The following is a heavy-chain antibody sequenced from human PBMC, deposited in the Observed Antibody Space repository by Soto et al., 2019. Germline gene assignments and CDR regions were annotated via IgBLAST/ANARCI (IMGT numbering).Heavy chain of an antibody. D-gene: IGHD5-18*01. V-gene: IGHV3-23*01. CDR1: GFTFSSYA. CDR3: AKEGYSYGHLDTFDY. J-gene: IGHJ4*02. CDR2: ISGSGGST. Sequence: AGSLRLSCAASGFTFSSYAMSLVRQAPGKGLEWVSAISGSGGSTYYADSVKGRFTISRDNSKNTLYLQMNSLSAEDTAVYYCAKEGYSYGHLDTFDYWGQGTLVTVSS.